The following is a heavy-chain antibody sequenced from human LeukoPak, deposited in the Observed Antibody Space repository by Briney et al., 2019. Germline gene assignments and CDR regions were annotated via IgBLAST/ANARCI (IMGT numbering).Heavy chain of an antibody. D-gene: IGHD3-22*01. CDR2: IYYSGST. J-gene: IGHJ4*02. Sequence: SETLSLTCTVSGGSISSGGYYWSWIRQHPGKGLEWIGYIYYSGSTYYNPSLKSRVTISVDTSKNQFSLKLSSVTAADTAVYYCARGNVDYDSSGGGNFDYWGQGTLVTVSS. CDR3: ARGNVDYDSSGGGNFDY. V-gene: IGHV4-31*03. CDR1: GGSISSGGYY.